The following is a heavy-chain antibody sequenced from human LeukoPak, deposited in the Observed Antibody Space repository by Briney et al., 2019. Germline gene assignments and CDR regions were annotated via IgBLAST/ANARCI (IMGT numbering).Heavy chain of an antibody. V-gene: IGHV3-23*01. CDR3: AKGSVEQWPLDY. D-gene: IGHD6-19*01. CDR2: ISGSGGST. J-gene: IGHJ4*02. CDR1: GFTFSSYA. Sequence: GGSLRLSCAASGFTFSSYAMSWVSQAPGKGLEWVSAISGSGGSTYYADSVTGRFTISRDNSKNTLYLQMNSLRAEDTAVYYCAKGSVEQWPLDYWGQGTLVTVSS.